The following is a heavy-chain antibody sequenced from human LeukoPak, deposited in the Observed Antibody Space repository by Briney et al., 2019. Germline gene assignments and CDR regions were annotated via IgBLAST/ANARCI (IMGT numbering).Heavy chain of an antibody. J-gene: IGHJ5*02. CDR2: IIPIFGTA. CDR1: GGTFSSYA. Sequence: ASVKVSCKASGGTFSSYAISWVRQAPGQGLEWMGGIIPIFGTANYAQKFQGRVTITTDESTSTAYMELSSLRSEDAAVYYCAMSSSWYGGWFDPWGQGTLVTVSS. D-gene: IGHD6-13*01. CDR3: AMSSSWYGGWFDP. V-gene: IGHV1-69*05.